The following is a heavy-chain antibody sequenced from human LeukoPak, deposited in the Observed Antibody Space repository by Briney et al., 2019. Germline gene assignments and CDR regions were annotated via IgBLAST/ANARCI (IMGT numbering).Heavy chain of an antibody. CDR3: ARDDVVSGTGLRDY. CDR1: GLIFSSYW. V-gene: IGHV3-74*01. J-gene: IGHJ4*02. CDR2: INSDGSST. Sequence: GGSLRLSCAASGLIFSSYWMHWVRQAPGKGLVWVSHINSDGSSTTYAESVKGRFTISRDNASNTLYLQINSLRAEDTAVYYCARDDVVSGTGLRDYWGQGTLVTVSS. D-gene: IGHD2-21*01.